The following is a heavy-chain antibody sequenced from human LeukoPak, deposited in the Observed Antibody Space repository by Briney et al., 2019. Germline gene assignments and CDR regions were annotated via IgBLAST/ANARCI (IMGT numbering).Heavy chain of an antibody. V-gene: IGHV4-39*07. J-gene: IGHJ3*02. Sequence: SETLSLTCTVSGGSISSSSYYWGWIRQPPGKGLEWIGSIYYSGSTYYNPSLKSRVTISVDTSKNQFSLKLSSVTAADTAVYYCARDSLDRIAFDIWGQGTMVTVSS. CDR3: ARDSLDRIAFDI. D-gene: IGHD2-15*01. CDR2: IYYSGST. CDR1: GGSISSSSYY.